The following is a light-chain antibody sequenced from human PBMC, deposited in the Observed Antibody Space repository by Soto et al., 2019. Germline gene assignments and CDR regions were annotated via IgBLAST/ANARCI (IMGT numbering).Light chain of an antibody. J-gene: IGKJ1*01. CDR2: LGS. CDR1: QSLLHSNGYNY. Sequence: DIVVTQSPLSLPVTPGEPASISCRSSQSLLHSNGYNYLDWYLQKPGQSPQLLIYLGSNRASGVPDRFSGSGSGTXFXXXXXXXXXXDXGLYYCMQALQAPLTFGQGTKVE. V-gene: IGKV2-28*01. CDR3: MQALQAPLT.